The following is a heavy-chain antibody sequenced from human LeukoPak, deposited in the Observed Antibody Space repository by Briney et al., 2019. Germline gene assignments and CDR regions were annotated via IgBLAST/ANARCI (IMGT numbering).Heavy chain of an antibody. V-gene: IGHV4-59*12. CDR2: IYYSGST. D-gene: IGHD3-10*01. CDR3: GSTNHNPSLKSRVNISVGTSKNHFDHKLSSVTAADTAVYYWSRRPRYYYDSSGYYFQH. Sequence: SETLSLTCTVSGGSIRSYYWSWIRQPPGKGLEWLGYIYYSGSTNYNPSLKSRVTISVDTSKNQFSLKLNPLTAPDPGVYFCGSTNHNPSLKSRVNISVGTSKNHFDHKLSSVTAADTAVYYWSRRPRYYYDSSGYYFQHWGQGTLVTVSS. J-gene: IGHJ1*01. CDR1: GGSIRSYY.